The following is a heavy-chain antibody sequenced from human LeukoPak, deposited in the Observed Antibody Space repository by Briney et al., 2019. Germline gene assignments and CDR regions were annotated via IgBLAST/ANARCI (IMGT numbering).Heavy chain of an antibody. CDR3: AKRPVVATFDY. J-gene: IGHJ4*02. Sequence: PSETLSLTCTVSGGSISGYYWGWIRQPPGKGLEWIGFIHYSGITNYNPSLKSRVTISLDMSKNQFSLRLTSVTTADTAVYYCAKRPVVATFDYWGQGTLVTVSS. V-gene: IGHV4-59*01. CDR2: IHYSGIT. CDR1: GGSISGYY. D-gene: IGHD2-15*01.